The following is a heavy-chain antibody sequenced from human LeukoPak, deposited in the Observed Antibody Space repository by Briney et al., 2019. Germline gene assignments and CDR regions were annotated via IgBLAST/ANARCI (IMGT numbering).Heavy chain of an antibody. CDR2: IKQDGSEK. Sequence: PGGSLRLSCAASGFTLSSYWMSWVRQAPGKGLEWVANIKQDGSEKYYVDSVKGRFTISRDNSRSTVFLQMSSLRAEDTAVYYCAKAPYCPNDVCRYFDYWGQGILVTVSS. CDR3: AKAPYCPNDVCRYFDY. D-gene: IGHD2-8*01. V-gene: IGHV3-7*03. CDR1: GFTLSSYW. J-gene: IGHJ4*02.